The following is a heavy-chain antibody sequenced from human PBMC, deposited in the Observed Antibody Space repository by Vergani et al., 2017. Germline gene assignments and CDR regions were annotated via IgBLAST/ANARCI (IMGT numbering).Heavy chain of an antibody. V-gene: IGHV3-30*02. D-gene: IGHD2-15*01. CDR1: GFTFNSYR. J-gene: IGHJ4*02. CDR3: AKEGGGDCSGGTCYPEY. CDR2: IRSDESRR. Sequence: QVQLVESGGGVVQPGGSLRLSCAASGFTFNSYRMHWVRQAPGKGLEWVASIRSDESRRYYGDSMEGPFTISRDNSKNTLYLQMKSLRPEDTAVYYCAKEGGGDCSGGTCYPEYWGQGTLVIVSS.